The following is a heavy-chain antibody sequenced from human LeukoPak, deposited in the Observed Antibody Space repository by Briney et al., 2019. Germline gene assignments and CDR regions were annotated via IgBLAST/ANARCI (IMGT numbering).Heavy chain of an antibody. J-gene: IGHJ4*02. CDR3: AKDYYYGSGGYLGSPDY. V-gene: IGHV3-30*18. CDR1: GFTFSSYG. D-gene: IGHD3-10*01. Sequence: GRSLRLSCAASGFTFSSYGMHWVRQAPGKGLEWVAVISYDGSNKYYADSVKGRFTISRDNSKNTLYLQMNSLRAEDTAVYYCAKDYYYGSGGYLGSPDYWGQGTLVTVSS. CDR2: ISYDGSNK.